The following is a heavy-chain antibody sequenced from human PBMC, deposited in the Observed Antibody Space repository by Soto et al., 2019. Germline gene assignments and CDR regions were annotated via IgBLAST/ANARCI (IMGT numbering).Heavy chain of an antibody. D-gene: IGHD1-26*01. CDR1: GGTFSSYT. J-gene: IGHJ4*02. CDR3: AGIVGAKGDY. CDR2: IIPILGIA. Sequence: QVQLVQSGAEVKKPGSSVKVSCKASGGTFSSYTISWVRQAPGQGLEWMGRIIPILGIANYAQKFQGRVTITEDKSTSTADMELSSLRSEDTAVYYCAGIVGAKGDYWGQGTLVTVSS. V-gene: IGHV1-69*02.